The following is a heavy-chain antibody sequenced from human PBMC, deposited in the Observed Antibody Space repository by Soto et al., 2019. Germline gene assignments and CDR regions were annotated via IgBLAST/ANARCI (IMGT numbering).Heavy chain of an antibody. CDR1: GYSFHTYA. CDR3: ARSIVVVTALDY. Sequence: ASVKVSCKASGYSFHTYAISWVRQAPGQRLEWMGWINAGNGNTKYSQKFQGRVTITRDTSASTAYMELSSLRSEDTAVYYCARSIVVVTALDYWGQGTLVTVSS. J-gene: IGHJ4*02. CDR2: INAGNGNT. D-gene: IGHD2-21*02. V-gene: IGHV1-3*01.